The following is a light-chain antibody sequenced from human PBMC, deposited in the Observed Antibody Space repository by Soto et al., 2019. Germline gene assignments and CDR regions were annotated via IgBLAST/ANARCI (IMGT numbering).Light chain of an antibody. CDR1: QSINW. CDR3: QQYNSYPIT. Sequence: DIQMTQSPSTLSASVGDRVTITCRASQSINWLAWYQQKPGKVPTVLIYKASTLASGVPSRFSGGGSGTEFTLTISSLQPDDFATYYCQQYNSYPITFGGGTKVEIK. V-gene: IGKV1-5*03. CDR2: KAS. J-gene: IGKJ4*01.